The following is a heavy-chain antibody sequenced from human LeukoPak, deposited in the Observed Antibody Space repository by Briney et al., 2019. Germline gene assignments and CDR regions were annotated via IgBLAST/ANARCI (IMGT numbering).Heavy chain of an antibody. V-gene: IGHV3-23*01. J-gene: IGHJ4*02. CDR2: ISGSGGST. Sequence: GGSLRLSCATSGFTFSSYAMSWVRQAPGKGLEWVSAISGSGGSTYYADSVKGRFTISRDNSKNTLYLQMNSLRAEDTAVYYCASFYDSSGYYYGIDYWGQGTLVTVSS. CDR3: ASFYDSSGYYYGIDY. CDR1: GFTFSSYA. D-gene: IGHD3-22*01.